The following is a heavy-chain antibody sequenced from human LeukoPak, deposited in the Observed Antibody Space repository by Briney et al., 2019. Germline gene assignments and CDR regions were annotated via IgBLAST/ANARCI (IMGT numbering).Heavy chain of an antibody. Sequence: SETLSLTCTVSGGSISSYYWSWIRQPAGKGLEWIGRIYTSGSTNYNPSLKSRVTISVDTSKNQFSLKLSFVTAADTAMYFCASSRDYYGSGSYHYYFDYWGQGTLVTVSS. D-gene: IGHD3-10*01. CDR1: GGSISSYY. V-gene: IGHV4-4*07. CDR2: IYTSGST. CDR3: ASSRDYYGSGSYHYYFDY. J-gene: IGHJ4*02.